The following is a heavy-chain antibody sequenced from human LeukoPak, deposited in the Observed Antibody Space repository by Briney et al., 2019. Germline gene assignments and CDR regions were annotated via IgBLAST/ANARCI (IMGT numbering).Heavy chain of an antibody. CDR2: IYYSGST. J-gene: IGHJ4*02. V-gene: IGHV4-31*03. CDR3: ARRRYCSGGSCYPIDY. CDR1: GGSISSGGYY. Sequence: SETLSLTRTVSGGSISSGGYYWSWIRQHAGKGLEWIGYIYYSGSTYYNPSLKSRVTISVDPSKNQFSLKLSSVTAADTAVYYCARRRYCSGGSCYPIDYWGQGTLVTVSS. D-gene: IGHD2-15*01.